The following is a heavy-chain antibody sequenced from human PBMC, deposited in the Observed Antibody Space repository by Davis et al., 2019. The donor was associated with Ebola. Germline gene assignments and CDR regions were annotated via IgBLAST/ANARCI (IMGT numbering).Heavy chain of an antibody. Sequence: GESLKISCAASGFTFSNFYMSWVRQAPGKGLEWVGKIKEDGSEKFYLESVKGRFTISRDNARNSVYLQMNNLRGDDTAVYYCAKDSGWQMSPWGQGTLVIVSS. CDR1: GFTFSNFY. CDR3: AKDSGWQMSP. V-gene: IGHV3-7*01. D-gene: IGHD6-19*01. CDR2: IKEDGSEK. J-gene: IGHJ5*02.